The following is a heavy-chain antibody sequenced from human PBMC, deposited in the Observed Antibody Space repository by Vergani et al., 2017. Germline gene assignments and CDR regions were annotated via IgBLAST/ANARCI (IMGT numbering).Heavy chain of an antibody. CDR3: ARDPASRNYDFWSGFPTFDP. D-gene: IGHD3-3*01. CDR1: GFTFSSYS. V-gene: IGHV3-21*01. Sequence: EVQLVESGGGLVKPGGSLRLSCAASGFTFSSYSMNWVRQAPGKGLEWVSSISSSSSYIYYADSVKGRFTISRDNAKNSLYLQMNSLRAEDTAVYYCARDPASRNYDFWSGFPTFDPWGQGTLVTVSS. CDR2: ISSSSSYI. J-gene: IGHJ5*02.